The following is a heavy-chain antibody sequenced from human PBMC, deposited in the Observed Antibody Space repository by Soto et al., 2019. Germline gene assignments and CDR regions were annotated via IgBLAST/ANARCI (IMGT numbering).Heavy chain of an antibody. Sequence: PSETLSLTCTVSGGSISSSSYYWGWIRQPPGKGLEWIGSIYYSGSTYYNPSLKSRVTISVDTSKNQFSLKLSSVTAADTAVYYCARHIRYYDILTGYYLAYFDYWGQGTLVTVSS. J-gene: IGHJ4*02. CDR1: GGSISSSSYY. V-gene: IGHV4-39*01. D-gene: IGHD3-9*01. CDR3: ARHIRYYDILTGYYLAYFDY. CDR2: IYYSGST.